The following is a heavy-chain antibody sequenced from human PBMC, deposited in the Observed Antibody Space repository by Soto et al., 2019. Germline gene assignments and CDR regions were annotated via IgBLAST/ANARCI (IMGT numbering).Heavy chain of an antibody. CDR1: GFTFSSYA. J-gene: IGHJ6*02. CDR3: ARVEVGMDV. CDR2: ISYDGSNK. V-gene: IGHV3-30-3*01. Sequence: QVQLVESGGGVVQPGRSLRLSCAASGFTFSSYAMHWFRKSPGKGLEWVAVISYDGSNKYYADSVKGRFTISRDNSKNTLYLQMNSLRAEDTAVYYCARVEVGMDVWGQGTTVTVSS.